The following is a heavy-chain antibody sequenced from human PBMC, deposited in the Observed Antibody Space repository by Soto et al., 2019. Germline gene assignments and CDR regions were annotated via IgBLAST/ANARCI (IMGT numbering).Heavy chain of an antibody. V-gene: IGHV4-39*01. J-gene: IGHJ4*01. D-gene: IGHD4-17*01. Sequence: SETLSLTCTVSGGSVTNSSYYWGWIRQSPGKGLEWIGSVYYRGRSYSKSSVKSRVTISVATSKNRFSLSLNSVTASDTAVYFCVSQRTTVPTQAYFDYWG. CDR1: GGSVTNSSYY. CDR3: VSQRTTVPTQAYFDY. CDR2: VYYRGRS.